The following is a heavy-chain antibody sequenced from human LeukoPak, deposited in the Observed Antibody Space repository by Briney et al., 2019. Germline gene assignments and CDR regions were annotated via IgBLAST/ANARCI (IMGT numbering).Heavy chain of an antibody. J-gene: IGHJ1*01. CDR2: ITSSGNT. D-gene: IGHD4-17*01. Sequence: GGSLTLSCAASGFTFSNCAMAWVRQAPGKGLEWVSSITSSGNTYYADSVKGRLTISRDNSKNTVYLQMTSLRAEDTAVYYCAKGDYGDCYWGQDTLVTVSS. CDR1: GFTFSNCA. CDR3: AKGDYGDCY. V-gene: IGHV3-23*01.